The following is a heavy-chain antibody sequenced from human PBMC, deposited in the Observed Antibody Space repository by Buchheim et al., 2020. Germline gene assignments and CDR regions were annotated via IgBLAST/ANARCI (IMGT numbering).Heavy chain of an antibody. CDR1: GFTFSSYA. J-gene: IGHJ3*02. CDR2: ISYDGSNK. D-gene: IGHD3-9*01. CDR3: AKDWFDWFYAFDI. V-gene: IGHV3-30*18. Sequence: VQLLESGGGLVQPGGSLRLSCAASGFTFSSYAMSWVRQAPGKGLEWVAVISYDGSNKYYADSVKGRLTISRDNSKNTLYLKMNSLRAEDTAVYYCAKDWFDWFYAFDIWGRET.